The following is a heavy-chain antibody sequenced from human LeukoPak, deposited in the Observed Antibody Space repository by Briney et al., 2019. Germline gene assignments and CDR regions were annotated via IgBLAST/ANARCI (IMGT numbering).Heavy chain of an antibody. CDR1: GFTFSSYS. D-gene: IGHD2-15*01. V-gene: IGHV3-21*01. CDR3: AREGRCSGGSCYRYYFDY. Sequence: PGGSLRLSCAASGFTFSSYSMIWVRPAPGKGLEWVSSISSSSSYIYYADSVKGRFTISRDNAKNSLYLQMNSLRAEDTAVYYCAREGRCSGGSCYRYYFDYWGQGTLVTVSS. J-gene: IGHJ4*02. CDR2: ISSSSSYI.